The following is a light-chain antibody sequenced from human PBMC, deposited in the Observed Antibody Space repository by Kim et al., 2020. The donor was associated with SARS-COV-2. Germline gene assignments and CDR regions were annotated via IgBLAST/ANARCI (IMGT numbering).Light chain of an antibody. CDR2: RDA. CDR3: QVWDSRTVV. CDR1: SIGGKD. V-gene: IGLV3-9*01. J-gene: IGLJ3*02. Sequence: SVAPGQTARITCGGDSIGGKDVPWYQQKSGQAPVVVIYRDAKRPSGIPERFSGSNSGNTATLTITGAQVEDEADYYCQVWDSRTVVFGGGTKLTVL.